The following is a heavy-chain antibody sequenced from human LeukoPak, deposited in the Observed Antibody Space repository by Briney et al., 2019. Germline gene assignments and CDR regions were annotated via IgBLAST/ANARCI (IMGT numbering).Heavy chain of an antibody. J-gene: IGHJ6*02. CDR3: ARFRIAAAGKGYYYSMDV. D-gene: IGHD6-13*01. Sequence: SETLSLTCTVSGGSISSYYWSWIRQPPGKGLEWIGYIYYSGSTNYNPSLKSRVTISVDTSKNQFSLKLSSVTAADTAVYYCARFRIAAAGKGYYYSMDVWGQGTTVTVSS. V-gene: IGHV4-59*01. CDR1: GGSISSYY. CDR2: IYYSGST.